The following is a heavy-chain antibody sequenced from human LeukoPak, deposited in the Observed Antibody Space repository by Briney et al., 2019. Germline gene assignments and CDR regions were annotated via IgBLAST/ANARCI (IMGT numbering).Heavy chain of an antibody. CDR1: GYGFSNYW. Sequence: GEYMKMCCKGYGYGFSNYWIGWVRQMPGKRLEWMGIIYPGDSDTRYSPSFQGQVTISADKSISTAYLQWSSLKASDTAMYYCARLSAARPVYYMDVWGKGTTVTVSS. V-gene: IGHV5-51*01. D-gene: IGHD6-6*01. CDR3: ARLSAARPVYYMDV. J-gene: IGHJ6*03. CDR2: IYPGDSDT.